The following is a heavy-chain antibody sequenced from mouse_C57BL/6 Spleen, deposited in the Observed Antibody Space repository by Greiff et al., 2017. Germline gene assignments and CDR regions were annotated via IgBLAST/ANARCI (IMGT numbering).Heavy chain of an antibody. D-gene: IGHD1-1*01. CDR2: INPSNGGT. V-gene: IGHV1-53*01. CDR1: GYTFTSYW. CDR3: ASRYCGSSSPFDY. J-gene: IGHJ2*01. Sequence: QVQLQQPGTELVKPGASVKLSCKASGYTFTSYWMHWVKQRPGQGLEGIGNINPSNGGTNYNEKFQSKATLTVDKASSKAYMQLSSLTSQDSAVYYCASRYCGSSSPFDYWGQGTTLTVSS.